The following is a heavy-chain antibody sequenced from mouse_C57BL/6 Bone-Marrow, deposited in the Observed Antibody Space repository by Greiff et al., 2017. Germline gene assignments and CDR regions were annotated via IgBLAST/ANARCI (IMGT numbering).Heavy chain of an antibody. CDR3: ARWGDYYDYDEQHDY. V-gene: IGHV1-64*01. CDR2: IHPNSGST. CDR1: GYTFTSYW. J-gene: IGHJ2*01. Sequence: QVQLQQPGAELVKPGASVKLSCKASGYTFTSYWMHWVKQRPGQGLEWIGMIHPNSGSTNYNEKFKSKATLTVDKSSSTAYMQLSSLTSEDSAVYYCARWGDYYDYDEQHDYWGQGTTLTVSS. D-gene: IGHD2-4*01.